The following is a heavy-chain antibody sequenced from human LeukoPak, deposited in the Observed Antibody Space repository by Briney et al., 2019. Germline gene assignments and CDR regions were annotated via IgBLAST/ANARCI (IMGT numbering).Heavy chain of an antibody. CDR1: GGSISSYY. Sequence: PSETLSLTCTVSGGSISSYYWSWIRQPPGKGLEWIGYIFYTGSTSYNPSLKSRVTISLATSRNQFSLKMSSVTAADTAVYYCARAPSLYDSNGYSLDYWGQGTLVTVSS. V-gene: IGHV4-59*01. CDR2: IFYTGST. J-gene: IGHJ4*02. D-gene: IGHD3-22*01. CDR3: ARAPSLYDSNGYSLDY.